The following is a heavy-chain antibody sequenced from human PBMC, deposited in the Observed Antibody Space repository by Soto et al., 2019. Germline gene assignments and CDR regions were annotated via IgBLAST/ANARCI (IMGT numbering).Heavy chain of an antibody. Sequence: EVQLLESGGGLVQPGGSLRLSCTASGFTFSYYGMNWVRQAPGKGLEWVSGISGSGVGKYYIDSVKGRFTVSRDNSRNPVYLQMSRLRAEDTAVYYCAKRDVVAGSYYEFDYWGQGTLVTVSS. V-gene: IGHV3-23*01. J-gene: IGHJ4*02. CDR2: ISGSGVGK. D-gene: IGHD3-10*01. CDR3: AKRDVVAGSYYEFDY. CDR1: GFTFSYYG.